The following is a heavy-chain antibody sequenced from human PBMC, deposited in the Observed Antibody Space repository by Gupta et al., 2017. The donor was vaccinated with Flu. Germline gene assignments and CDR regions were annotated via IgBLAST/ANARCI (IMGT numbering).Heavy chain of an antibody. CDR3: ARQPVGDPLPHYFDY. V-gene: IGHV4-39*01. CDR2: IYYSGST. Sequence: QLQLQESGPGLVKPSETLSLTCTVSGGSISSSSYYWGWIRQPPGKGLEWIGSIYYSGSTYYNPSLKSRVTISVDTSKNQFSLKLSYVTAEDTAVYYCARQPVGDPLPHYFDYWGQGTLVTVSS. CDR1: GGSISSSSYY. J-gene: IGHJ4*02. D-gene: IGHD1-26*01.